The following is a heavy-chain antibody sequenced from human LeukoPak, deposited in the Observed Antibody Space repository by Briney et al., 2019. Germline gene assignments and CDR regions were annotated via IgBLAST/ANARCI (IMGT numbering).Heavy chain of an antibody. V-gene: IGHV3-30*02. CDR1: GFTFSSYG. Sequence: PGGSLRLSCAASGFTFSSYGMHWVRQAPGKGLEWVAFIRYDESSKYYADSVKGRFTISRDNSKNTLYLQMNSLRAEDTAVYYCAKRLFEYSSSSGYYYYYMDVWGKGTTVTVSS. D-gene: IGHD6-6*01. J-gene: IGHJ6*03. CDR3: AKRLFEYSSSSGYYYYYMDV. CDR2: IRYDESSK.